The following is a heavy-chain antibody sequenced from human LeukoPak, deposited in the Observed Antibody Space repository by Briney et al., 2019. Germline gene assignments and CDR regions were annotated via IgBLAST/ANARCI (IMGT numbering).Heavy chain of an antibody. J-gene: IGHJ4*02. CDR1: GFSFSSYE. CDR2: IKEDGGEK. CDR3: ARRDSGGYDEFDY. Sequence: GGSLRLSCAASGFSFSSYEMNWVRQAPGKGLEWVANIKEDGGEKYSVDSVKGRFTISRDNAMNSLYLEMNSLRAEDTAVYYCARRDSGGYDEFDYWGQGTLVTVSS. D-gene: IGHD5-12*01. V-gene: IGHV3-7*01.